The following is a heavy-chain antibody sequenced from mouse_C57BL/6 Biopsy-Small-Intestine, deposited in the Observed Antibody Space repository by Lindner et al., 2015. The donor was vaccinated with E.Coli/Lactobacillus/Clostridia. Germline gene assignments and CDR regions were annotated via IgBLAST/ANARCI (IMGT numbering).Heavy chain of an antibody. CDR3: VRHYYYGSSLDY. D-gene: IGHD1-1*01. J-gene: IGHJ2*01. CDR1: GYTFTDHY. V-gene: IGHV1-26*01. Sequence: VQLQESGPELVKPGASVKISCKASGYTFTDHYMNWVKQSHGKSLEWIGDINPKNGYTNYNQKFKGKATLTVDKSSSTAYMELRSLTSEDSAVYYCVRHYYYGSSLDYWGQGTTLTVSS. CDR2: INPKNGYT.